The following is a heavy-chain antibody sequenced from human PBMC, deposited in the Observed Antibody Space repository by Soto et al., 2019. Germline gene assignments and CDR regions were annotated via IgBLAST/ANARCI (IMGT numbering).Heavy chain of an antibody. Sequence: GGSLRLSCAASGFTFSSFAMSWVRQAPGKGLEWVSAISGSGGSTYYSDSVKGRFTISRDNSKNTLFLQMNSLRAEDTAVHYCATFSSGWLFGYWGQGTLVTVSS. CDR1: GFTFSSFA. CDR3: ATFSSGWLFGY. CDR2: ISGSGGST. D-gene: IGHD6-19*01. V-gene: IGHV3-23*01. J-gene: IGHJ4*02.